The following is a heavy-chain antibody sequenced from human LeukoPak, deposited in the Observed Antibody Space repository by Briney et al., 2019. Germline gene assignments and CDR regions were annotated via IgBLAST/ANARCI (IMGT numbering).Heavy chain of an antibody. V-gene: IGHV4-34*01. CDR3: ARGSDYYDSSGYLFRADAFDI. J-gene: IGHJ3*02. D-gene: IGHD3-22*01. Sequence: KASETLSLTCAVYGGSFSGYYWSWIRQPPGKGLEWIGEINHSGSTNYNPSLKSRVTISVDTSKNQFSLKLSSVTAADTAVYYCARGSDYYDSSGYLFRADAFDIWGQGTMVTVSS. CDR1: GGSFSGYY. CDR2: INHSGST.